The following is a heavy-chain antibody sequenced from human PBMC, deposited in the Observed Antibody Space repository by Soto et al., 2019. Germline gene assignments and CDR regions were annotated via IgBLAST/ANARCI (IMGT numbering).Heavy chain of an antibody. CDR2: IKQDGSES. CDR1: GFTFSNYW. V-gene: IGHV3-7*04. Sequence: EVQLVESGGGLVQPGGSLRLSCAASGFTFSNYWMTWVRQAPGKGLEWVANIKQDGSESYYVESVKGRFIISRDNAKNSLYLQMNSLRAEDTALHYCARARYSIDYWGQGALVTVAS. CDR3: ARARYSIDY. J-gene: IGHJ4*02. D-gene: IGHD6-13*01.